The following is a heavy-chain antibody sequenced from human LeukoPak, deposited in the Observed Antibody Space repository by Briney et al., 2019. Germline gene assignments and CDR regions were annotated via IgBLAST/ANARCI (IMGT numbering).Heavy chain of an antibody. D-gene: IGHD6-19*01. Sequence: SDTLSLTCAVSDYAISSNNWWGWVRQPPGKGREWIGYIYYTGSTYYNPSLKSRVTMSVDTSKNHFSLKLTSVTAGDTAVYYCARKVAGLSYFDNWGQGTLVTVSS. J-gene: IGHJ4*02. CDR1: DYAISSNNW. CDR3: ARKVAGLSYFDN. CDR2: IYYTGST. V-gene: IGHV4-28*01.